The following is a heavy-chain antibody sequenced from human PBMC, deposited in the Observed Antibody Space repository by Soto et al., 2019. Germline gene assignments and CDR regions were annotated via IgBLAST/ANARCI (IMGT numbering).Heavy chain of an antibody. CDR2: ISSSSYI. CDR3: ARHDYGDHAAFDI. CDR1: GFTFSSYS. D-gene: IGHD4-17*01. J-gene: IGHJ3*02. V-gene: IGHV3-21*01. Sequence: GGSLRLSCAASGFTFSSYSMNWVRQAPGKGLEWVSSISSSSYIYYADSVKGRFTISRDNAKNSLYLQMNSLRAEDTAVYYCARHDYGDHAAFDIWGQGTMVTVSS.